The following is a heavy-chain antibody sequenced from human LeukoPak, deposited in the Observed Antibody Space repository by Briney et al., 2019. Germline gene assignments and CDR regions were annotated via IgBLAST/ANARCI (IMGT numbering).Heavy chain of an antibody. J-gene: IGHJ5*02. D-gene: IGHD1-20*01. Sequence: GASVKVSCKASGYTFTSTDINWVRQGAGQGLEWMGWMDPNSGNTGYAQNFQGRLSLTRNNSISTAYMELSSLRSEDTAIYYCARGRRINGYWFDAWGQGTLLIVSS. V-gene: IGHV1-8*01. CDR1: GYTFTSTD. CDR2: MDPNSGNT. CDR3: ARGRRINGYWFDA.